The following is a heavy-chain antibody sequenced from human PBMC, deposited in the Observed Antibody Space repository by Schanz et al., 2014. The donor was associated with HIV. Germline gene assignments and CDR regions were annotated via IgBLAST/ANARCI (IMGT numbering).Heavy chain of an antibody. CDR3: AKGGGWLHFWLDY. V-gene: IGHV3-23*05. Sequence: EVQLLESGGDLAQPGDSLRLSCVASGFVFRDFAMAWVRQAPGKGLEWVSAVTNSGRYVNYADSVKGRFTMSRDNSKNTLSLQMDSLRVDDTAVYYCAKGGGWLHFWLDYWGQGTLVTVSS. J-gene: IGHJ4*02. D-gene: IGHD5-12*01. CDR1: GFVFRDFA. CDR2: VTNSGRYV.